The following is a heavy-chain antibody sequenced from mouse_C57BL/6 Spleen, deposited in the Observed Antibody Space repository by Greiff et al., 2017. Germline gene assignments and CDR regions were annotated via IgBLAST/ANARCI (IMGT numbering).Heavy chain of an antibody. CDR2: ISDGGSYT. J-gene: IGHJ2*01. Sequence: EVKLMESGGGLVKPGGSLKLSCAASGFTFSSYAMSWVRQTPEKRLEWVATISDGGSYTYYPDNVKGRFTISRDNAKNNLYLQMSHLKSEDTAMYYCARAYYSNYVNYFDYWGQGTTLTVSS. V-gene: IGHV5-4*03. D-gene: IGHD2-5*01. CDR3: ARAYYSNYVNYFDY. CDR1: GFTFSSYA.